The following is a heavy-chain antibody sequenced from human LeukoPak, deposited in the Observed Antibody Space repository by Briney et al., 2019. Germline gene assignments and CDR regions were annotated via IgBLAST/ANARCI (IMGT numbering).Heavy chain of an antibody. V-gene: IGHV1-2*02. CDR2: INPNSGGT. CDR3: AREISGDGSNYFDY. D-gene: IGHD5-12*01. CDR1: GYTFTDYY. Sequence: ASVKVSCKATGYTFTDYYIHWVRQAPGQGLEWMGWINPNSGGTNYAQKFQGRVTMTRDTSISTAYMELSRLRSDDTAVSYCAREISGDGSNYFDYWGQGTLVTVSS. J-gene: IGHJ4*02.